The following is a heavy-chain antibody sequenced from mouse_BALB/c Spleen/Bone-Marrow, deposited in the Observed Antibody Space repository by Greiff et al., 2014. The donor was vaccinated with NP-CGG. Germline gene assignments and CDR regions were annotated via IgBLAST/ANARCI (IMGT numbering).Heavy chain of an antibody. V-gene: IGHV1-80*01. J-gene: IGHJ4*01. CDR2: IYPGDGDT. CDR1: GYALSSIW. Sequence: VQLQESGAELVRPGSSVKISCKASGYALSSIWMNWVKQRPGQGLEWIGQIYPGDGDTFYNGKLKGKATLTAAKSYSTAYMQFSKLTSEGSAVSFCSRGDYRYGYFAIDYWGQGTSLTVSS. CDR3: SRGDYRYGYFAIDY. D-gene: IGHD2-12*01.